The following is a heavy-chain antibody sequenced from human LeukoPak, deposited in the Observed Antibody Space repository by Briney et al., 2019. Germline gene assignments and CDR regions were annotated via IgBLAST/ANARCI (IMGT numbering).Heavy chain of an antibody. V-gene: IGHV4-34*01. CDR3: ARDMDRSWLINWFDP. CDR1: GGSFSGYY. D-gene: IGHD6-13*01. J-gene: IGHJ5*02. CDR2: INHSGST. Sequence: SETLSLTCAVYGGSFSGYYWSWIRQPPGKGLEWIGEINHSGSTNYNPSLKSRVTISVDTSKNQFSLKLSSVTAADTAVYYCARDMDRSWLINWFDPWGQGTLVTVSS.